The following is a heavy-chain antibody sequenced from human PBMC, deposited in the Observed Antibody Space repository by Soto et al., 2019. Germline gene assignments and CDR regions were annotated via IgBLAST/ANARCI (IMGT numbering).Heavy chain of an antibody. Sequence: SETLSLTCAVYGGSISSYYWSWIRQPPGKGLEWIGYIYYSGSTYYNPSLKSRVTISVDTSKNQFSLKLSSVTAADTAVYYCARSELELRIWGQGTLVTVSS. V-gene: IGHV4-30-4*01. CDR1: GGSISSYY. CDR2: IYYSGST. J-gene: IGHJ4*02. D-gene: IGHD1-7*01. CDR3: ARSELELRI.